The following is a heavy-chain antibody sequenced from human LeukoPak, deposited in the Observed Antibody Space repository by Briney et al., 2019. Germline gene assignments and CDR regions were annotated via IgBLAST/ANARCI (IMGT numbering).Heavy chain of an antibody. V-gene: IGHV4-34*01. Sequence: SETLSLTCAVYGGSFSGYYWSWIRQPPGKGLEWIGNIYYSGSTHYNPSLKSRVTISVETSKNQFSLKLSSVTAADTAVYYCARDGRFPPEVLPRYFDYWGQGTLVTVSS. CDR3: ARDGRFPPEVLPRYFDY. D-gene: IGHD1-26*01. CDR1: GGSFSGYY. CDR2: IYYSGST. J-gene: IGHJ4*02.